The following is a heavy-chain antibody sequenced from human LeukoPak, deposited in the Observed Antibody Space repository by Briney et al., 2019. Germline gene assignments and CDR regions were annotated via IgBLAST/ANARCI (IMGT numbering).Heavy chain of an antibody. CDR2: STSSNNYI. CDR3: ARGEFGDYYYFHMDV. D-gene: IGHD2/OR15-2a*01. J-gene: IGHJ6*03. CDR1: GVTFSSYS. Sequence: GGSLRLSCAASGVTFSSYSMNWVRQAPGRGLEWVSSSTSSNNYIYYGDSVKGRFTISRDDAKNSLFLQMNSLRAEDTATYYCARGEFGDYYYFHMDVWGKGTTVTVSS. V-gene: IGHV3-21*01.